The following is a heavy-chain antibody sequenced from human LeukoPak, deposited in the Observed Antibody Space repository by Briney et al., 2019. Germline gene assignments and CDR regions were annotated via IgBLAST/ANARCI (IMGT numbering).Heavy chain of an antibody. V-gene: IGHV4-4*07. CDR1: GGSFSGYY. J-gene: IGHJ3*02. Sequence: SETLSLTCAVYGGSFSGYYWSWIRQPAGKGLEWIGRIYTSGSTNYNPSLKSRVTISLDTSKNQFSLKLSSVTAADTAVYYCARERTRTGGYDGFDIWGQGTMITVSS. D-gene: IGHD1-1*01. CDR3: ARERTRTGGYDGFDI. CDR2: IYTSGST.